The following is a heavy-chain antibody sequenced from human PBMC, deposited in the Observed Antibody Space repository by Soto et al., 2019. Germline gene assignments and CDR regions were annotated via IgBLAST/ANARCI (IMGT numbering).Heavy chain of an antibody. Sequence: GGSLRLSCAASVFTFSSYGMHWVRQAPGKGLEWVAVIWYDGSNKYYADSVKGRFTISRDNSKNTLYLQMNSLRAEDTAVYYCATLTPDTAMVTRRATFDYWGQGTLVTVSS. D-gene: IGHD5-18*01. V-gene: IGHV3-33*01. CDR1: VFTFSSYG. CDR2: IWYDGSNK. CDR3: ATLTPDTAMVTRRATFDY. J-gene: IGHJ4*02.